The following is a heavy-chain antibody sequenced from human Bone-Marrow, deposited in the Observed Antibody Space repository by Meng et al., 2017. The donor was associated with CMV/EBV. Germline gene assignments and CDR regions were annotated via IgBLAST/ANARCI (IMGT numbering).Heavy chain of an antibody. CDR1: GFTFSSYA. CDR2: IYSGGSST. D-gene: IGHD3-3*01. V-gene: IGHV3-23*03. J-gene: IGHJ4*02. Sequence: SCAASGFTFSSYAMSWVRQAPGKGLEWVSVIYSGGSSTYYADSVKGRFTISRDNSKNTLYLQMNSLRAEDTAVYYCARDPSYYDFWSGYYADYWGQGTLVTVSS. CDR3: ARDPSYYDFWSGYYADY.